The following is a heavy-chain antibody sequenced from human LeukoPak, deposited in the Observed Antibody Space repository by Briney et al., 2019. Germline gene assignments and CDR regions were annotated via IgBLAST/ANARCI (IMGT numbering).Heavy chain of an antibody. Sequence: GGSLRLSCAASGYTFSIYWMNWVRQAPGKGLEWVASIKQDGSETYYMESVQGRFPISRDNDMNFLYLQLSSLRAEDTAVYYCTRENSGSLSLEYWGQGTLVTVSS. V-gene: IGHV3-7*01. J-gene: IGHJ4*02. CDR2: IKQDGSET. CDR3: TRENSGSLSLEY. D-gene: IGHD1-26*01. CDR1: GYTFSIYW.